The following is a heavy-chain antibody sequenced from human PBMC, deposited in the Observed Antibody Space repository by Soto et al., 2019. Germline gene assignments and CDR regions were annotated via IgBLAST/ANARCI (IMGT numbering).Heavy chain of an antibody. V-gene: IGHV3-23*01. CDR1: GFTFSSYA. CDR3: AKVKTWTYLDY. J-gene: IGHJ4*02. D-gene: IGHD5-12*01. Sequence: GGSLRLSCAASGFTFSSYAMSWVRQAPGKGLEWVSAISGSGDSTYYADSVKGRFTISRDNSKNTLYLQMDSLRAEDAAVYYCAKVKTWTYLDYWGQGTLVTVSS. CDR2: ISGSGDST.